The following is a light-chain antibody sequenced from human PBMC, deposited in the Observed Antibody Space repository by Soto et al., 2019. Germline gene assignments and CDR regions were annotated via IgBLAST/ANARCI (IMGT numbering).Light chain of an antibody. V-gene: IGKV1-5*03. CDR3: QQYNSYSWT. CDR2: KAS. CDR1: QSISDW. Sequence: DIQMTQSPSTLSASVGDRVTITCRASQSISDWLAWFQQKPGKAPNLLIYKASSLESGVPSRFSGSGSGTEFTLTISSLQPDGFATYYCQQYNSYSWTFGQGTKVEIK. J-gene: IGKJ1*01.